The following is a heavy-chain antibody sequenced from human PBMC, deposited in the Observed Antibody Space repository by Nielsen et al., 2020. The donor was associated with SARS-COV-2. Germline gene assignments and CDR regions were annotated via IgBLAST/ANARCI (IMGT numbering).Heavy chain of an antibody. D-gene: IGHD1-1*01. Sequence: ASVKVSCKASGYTFTTYGVSWVRQAPGQGLEWMGWINPNSGGTNYAQKFQGRVTMTRDTSTAAVYMELTSLTSDDTAMYYCARNGFDVWGQGTMVTVSS. CDR2: INPNSGGT. V-gene: IGHV1-2*02. J-gene: IGHJ3*01. CDR1: GYTFTTYG. CDR3: ARNGFDV.